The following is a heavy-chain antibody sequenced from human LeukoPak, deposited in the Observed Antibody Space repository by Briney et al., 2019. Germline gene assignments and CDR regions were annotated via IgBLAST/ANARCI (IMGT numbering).Heavy chain of an antibody. CDR3: ARFKLDYFDGSRYYYLSFDC. V-gene: IGHV3-7*01. CDR2: IKDDETEK. CDR1: GFTFSSHG. J-gene: IGHJ4*02. D-gene: IGHD3-22*01. Sequence: PGGSLRLSCAASGFTFSSHGMSWIRQAPGKGLEWVASIKDDETEKYYVDSVKGRFTISRDNAKNSMYLQMNSLRDEDSAMYYCARFKLDYFDGSRYYYLSFDCWGQGTLVTVSS.